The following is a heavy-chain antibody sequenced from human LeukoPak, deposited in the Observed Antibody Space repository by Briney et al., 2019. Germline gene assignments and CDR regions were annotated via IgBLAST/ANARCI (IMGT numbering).Heavy chain of an antibody. J-gene: IGHJ6*02. D-gene: IGHD1-26*01. CDR2: ISYDGVAT. V-gene: IGHV3-30*18. Sequence: GRSLRLSCAASGFTFSRYGMHWFRQAPGRGLEWVSLISYDGVATSYADTVKGRFTISRDNSKNTLYVQMNSLRAEDSAVYYCAKDRGSSSSAYGMDVWGQGTTVTVSS. CDR1: GFTFSRYG. CDR3: AKDRGSSSSAYGMDV.